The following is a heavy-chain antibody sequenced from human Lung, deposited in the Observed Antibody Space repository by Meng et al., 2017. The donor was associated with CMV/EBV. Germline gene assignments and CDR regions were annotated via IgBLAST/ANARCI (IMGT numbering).Heavy chain of an antibody. D-gene: IGHD5-24*01. Sequence: GEXXKISCKGSGYSFTSYWIGWVRQMPGKGLEWMGIIYPGDSDTRYSPSFDGQVIISADKTVSTAYLQWSSLKASDSATYYCARVEMSTSWAFVYWGQGTLVTVSS. CDR2: IYPGDSDT. V-gene: IGHV5-51*01. J-gene: IGHJ4*02. CDR1: GYSFTSYW. CDR3: ARVEMSTSWAFVY.